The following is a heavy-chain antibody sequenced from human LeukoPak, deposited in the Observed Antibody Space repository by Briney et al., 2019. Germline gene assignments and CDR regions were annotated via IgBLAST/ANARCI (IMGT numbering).Heavy chain of an antibody. CDR2: ISSSSTTI. CDR3: ARVVRYYYGSGSYYGFDY. J-gene: IGHJ4*02. D-gene: IGHD3-10*01. Sequence: PGGSLRLSCAASGFTFADYYMTWIRQAPGRGLEWVSYISSSSTTIYYSDSVEGRFTISRDNAKNSVYLQMNSLRAEDTAVYYCARVVRYYYGSGSYYGFDYWGQGTLVTVSS. CDR1: GFTFADYY. V-gene: IGHV3-11*04.